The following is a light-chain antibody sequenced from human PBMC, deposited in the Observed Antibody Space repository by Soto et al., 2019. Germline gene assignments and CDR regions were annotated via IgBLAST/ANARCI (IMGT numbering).Light chain of an antibody. CDR3: QHYTSYSYT. J-gene: IGKJ2*01. Sequence: DIQMTQSPSTLSASVGDRVTITCRASQSMNNWLAWYQQKPGKAPKLLSYDASTLDIGVPSRFSGSGFGTEFRLTSSSLQPDGFATFYCQHYTSYSYTFGQGTKLQVK. CDR1: QSMNNW. CDR2: DAS. V-gene: IGKV1-5*01.